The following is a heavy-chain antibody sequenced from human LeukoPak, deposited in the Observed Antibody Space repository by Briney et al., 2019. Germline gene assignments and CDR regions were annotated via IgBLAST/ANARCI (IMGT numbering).Heavy chain of an antibody. CDR1: GASISSHY. V-gene: IGHV4-59*11. J-gene: IGHJ6*02. CDR3: ARDWLVVQPYIMDV. Sequence: SETLSLTCTVSGASISSHYWSWIRQPPGKGLEWIGYIYNSGTINHNPSLKSRVTISVDMSNNQFSLQLTSVTAADTAVYYCARDWLVVQPYIMDVWGQGTTVTVSS. D-gene: IGHD2-2*01. CDR2: IYNSGTI.